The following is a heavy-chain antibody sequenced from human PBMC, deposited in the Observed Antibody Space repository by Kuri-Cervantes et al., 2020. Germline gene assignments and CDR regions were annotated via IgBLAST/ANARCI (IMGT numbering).Heavy chain of an antibody. CDR1: GFTFSSYS. Sequence: GGSLRLSCAASGFTFSSYSMNWVRQAPGKGLEWVSSISSSSGYIYYADSVKGRFTISRDNSKDTLYLQMNSLRAEGTAVHYCARGDYGNYYYYGMDVWGQGTTVTVSS. CDR2: ISSSSGYI. V-gene: IGHV3-21*01. CDR3: ARGDYGNYYYYGMDV. D-gene: IGHD3-16*01. J-gene: IGHJ6*02.